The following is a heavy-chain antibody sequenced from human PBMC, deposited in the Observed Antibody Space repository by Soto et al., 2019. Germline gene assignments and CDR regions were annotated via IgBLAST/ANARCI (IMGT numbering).Heavy chain of an antibody. J-gene: IGHJ4*02. V-gene: IGHV1-69*01. Sequence: QVQLVQSGAELKKPGSSVKVSCKASGGTFSSYAISWVRQAPGQGLEWMGGIIPIFGTANYAQKFQGRVTITADESTSTAYMELSSMRSEVTAVYHCARGGSSSSRFTIFDYWGQVTLVTVSS. CDR3: ARGGSSSSRFTIFDY. CDR1: GGTFSSYA. CDR2: IIPIFGTA. D-gene: IGHD6-6*01.